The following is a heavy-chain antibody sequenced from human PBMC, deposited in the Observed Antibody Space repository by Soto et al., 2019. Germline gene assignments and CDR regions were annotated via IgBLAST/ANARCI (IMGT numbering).Heavy chain of an antibody. Sequence: XETLSLTCAVYGGSFSGYYWSWIRQPPGKGLEWIGEINHSGSTNYNPSLKSRVTISVDTSKNQFSLKLSSVTAADTAVYYCARLRGNWKPFDYSGQGTLVTVS. CDR2: INHSGST. D-gene: IGHD1-20*01. CDR3: ARLRGNWKPFDY. CDR1: GGSFSGYY. J-gene: IGHJ4*02. V-gene: IGHV4-34*01.